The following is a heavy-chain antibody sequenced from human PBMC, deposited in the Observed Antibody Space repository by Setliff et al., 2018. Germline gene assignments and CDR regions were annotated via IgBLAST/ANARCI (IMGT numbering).Heavy chain of an antibody. V-gene: IGHV3-7*03. J-gene: IGHJ3*02. CDR3: ARDRISRYYDSGAHAFDI. CDR1: GFTFNNYW. D-gene: IGHD3-22*01. CDR2: IMQDGGAQ. Sequence: PGGSLRLSCEAFGFTFNNYWMSWVRQAPGKGLEWVANIMQDGGAQYYLDSVKGRFTVSRDNSNNTRYLHMSSLRAEDTAVYFCARDRISRYYDSGAHAFDIWGQGTMVTVSS.